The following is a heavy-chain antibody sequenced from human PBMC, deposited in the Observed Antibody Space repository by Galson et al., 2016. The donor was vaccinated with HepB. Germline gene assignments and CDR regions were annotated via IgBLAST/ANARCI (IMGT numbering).Heavy chain of an antibody. D-gene: IGHD5-12*01. Sequence: SLRLSCAASGFTFSTYSMNWVRQAPGKGLEWVSYMSSGSSSIYYADSVKGRFTISRDNAKNSLYLQLTSLRDEDTAVYYCARDGYSGSVYVGSAFDIWGQGTVVTFSS. CDR1: GFTFSTYS. J-gene: IGHJ3*02. V-gene: IGHV3-48*02. CDR2: MSSGSSSI. CDR3: ARDGYSGSVYVGSAFDI.